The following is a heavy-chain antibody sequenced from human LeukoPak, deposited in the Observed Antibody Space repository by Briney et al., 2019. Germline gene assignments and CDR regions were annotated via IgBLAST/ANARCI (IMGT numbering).Heavy chain of an antibody. CDR3: ARGPPGDDRHYYYGMDV. CDR2: INHSGST. D-gene: IGHD1-1*01. Sequence: PSETLSLTCAVYSGFFSGYYWGWVRQPPGKGLEWIGEINHSGSTNYSPSLNSRVTISIDTSKNQFSLTVNSVTAADTAVYYCARGPPGDDRHYYYGMDVWGQGTTVTVSS. V-gene: IGHV4-34*01. CDR1: SGFFSGYY. J-gene: IGHJ6*02.